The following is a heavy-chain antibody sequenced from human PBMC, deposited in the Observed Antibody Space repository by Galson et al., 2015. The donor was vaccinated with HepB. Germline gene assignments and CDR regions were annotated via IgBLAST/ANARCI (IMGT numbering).Heavy chain of an antibody. CDR2: VSFGGNNI. CDR1: GFTFSDHA. D-gene: IGHD3-3*01. V-gene: IGHV3-30*04. J-gene: IGHJ4*02. CDR3: AKDGGSGLRYLEWVVSGNYFDH. Sequence: SLRLSWAASGFTFSDHAMHWVRQAPGKGLEWVAVVSFGGNNIYYADSVKGRFTVSRENSKNILYLQMNSLRLEDTAIYYCAKDGGSGLRYLEWVVSGNYFDHWGQGSLVTVSS.